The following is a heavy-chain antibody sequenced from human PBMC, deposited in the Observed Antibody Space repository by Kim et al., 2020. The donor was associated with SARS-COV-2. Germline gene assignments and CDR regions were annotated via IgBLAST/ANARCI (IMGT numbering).Heavy chain of an antibody. Sequence: SETLSLTCTVSGYSISSGYYWGWIWQPPGKGLEWIGSIYHSGSTYYNPSLKSRVTISVDTSKNQFSLKLSSVTAADTAVYYCARDYGENRFDYWGQGTLVTVSS. J-gene: IGHJ4*02. CDR3: ARDYGENRFDY. D-gene: IGHD4-17*01. CDR2: IYHSGST. CDR1: GYSISSGYY. V-gene: IGHV4-38-2*02.